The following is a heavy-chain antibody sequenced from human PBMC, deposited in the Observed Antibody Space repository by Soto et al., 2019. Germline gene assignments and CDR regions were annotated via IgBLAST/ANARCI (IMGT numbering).Heavy chain of an antibody. CDR1: GFTFSSYA. CDR2: ISGSGGST. Sequence: HPGGSLRLSCAASGFTFSSYAMSWVRQAPGKGQEWVSAISGSGGSTYYADSVKGRFTISRDNSKNTLYLQMNSLRAEDTAVYYCAKDNYGGPYYYYGMDVWGQGTTVTVSS. D-gene: IGHD4-17*01. V-gene: IGHV3-23*01. CDR3: AKDNYGGPYYYYGMDV. J-gene: IGHJ6*02.